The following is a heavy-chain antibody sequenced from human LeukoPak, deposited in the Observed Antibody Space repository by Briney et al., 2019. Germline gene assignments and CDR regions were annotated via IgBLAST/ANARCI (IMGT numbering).Heavy chain of an antibody. V-gene: IGHV3-48*01. CDR3: ARAGHGDARPYHYSMDV. J-gene: IGHJ6*02. Sequence: GGSLRLSCTASGFTFSSYNMIWVRQAPGKGLEWVSHISSTSATIYYADSVKGRFTVSRDNAKNSLYLQMNSLRADDTAVYYCARAGHGDARPYHYSMDVWGQGTTVTVSS. CDR1: GFTFSSYN. CDR2: ISSTSATI. D-gene: IGHD4-17*01.